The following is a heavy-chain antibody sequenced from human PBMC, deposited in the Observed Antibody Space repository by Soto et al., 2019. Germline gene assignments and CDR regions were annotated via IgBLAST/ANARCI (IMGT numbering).Heavy chain of an antibody. CDR1: GFTFSSYA. V-gene: IGHV3-64D*08. D-gene: IGHD3-22*01. Sequence: GGSLRLSCSASGFTFSSYAMHWVRQAPGKGLEYVSAISSNGGSTYYADSVKGRFTISRENSKNTLYLQMSSLRAEDTAVYYCVKGDYYYDSSGYRPFDYWGQGTLVTVSS. CDR3: VKGDYYYDSSGYRPFDY. J-gene: IGHJ4*02. CDR2: ISSNGGST.